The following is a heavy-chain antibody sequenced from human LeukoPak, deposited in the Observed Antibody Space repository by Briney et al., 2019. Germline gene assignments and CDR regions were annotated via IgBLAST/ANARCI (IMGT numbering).Heavy chain of an antibody. CDR3: ARQPYCGGDCYLYDY. CDR2: IYPGDSDT. D-gene: IGHD2-21*02. Sequence: GGSLKISCKGSGCSFTSYWMGWVRQMPGKGLEWMGIIYPGDSDTRYSPSFQGQVTISADKSISTAYLQWSSLKASDTAMYYCARQPYCGGDCYLYDYWGQGTLVTVSS. J-gene: IGHJ4*02. CDR1: GCSFTSYW. V-gene: IGHV5-51*01.